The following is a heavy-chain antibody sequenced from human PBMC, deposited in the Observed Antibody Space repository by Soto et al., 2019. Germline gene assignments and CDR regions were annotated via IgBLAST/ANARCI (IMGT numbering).Heavy chain of an antibody. CDR3: AREGCTGASCYSYIRAFDV. Sequence: DEHLVQSGGGLGQPGGSLRLSCAGSGFTFKTYGMNWVRRAPGKGLEWIAFISGTGSTTYYADSVQGRFIVSRDNSNNSLHLQVNSLRSDDTAVYYCAREGCTGASCYSYIRAFDVWGQGTEVSVSS. V-gene: IGHV3-48*01. CDR2: ISGTGSTT. D-gene: IGHD2-21*02. J-gene: IGHJ3*01. CDR1: GFTFKTYG.